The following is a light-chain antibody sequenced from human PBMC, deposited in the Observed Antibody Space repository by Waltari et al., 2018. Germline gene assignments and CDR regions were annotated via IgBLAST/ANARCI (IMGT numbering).Light chain of an antibody. Sequence: DNQMTQWPPLLSECNGERVTTIFRASHDTSNYLAWFQKKPGKTPKSLIYAESSLQSWVPSRFSGSGSGTDFTLTISSLQPEDFATYYCQQYNIYPPAFGPGTRVEIK. CDR2: AES. J-gene: IGKJ3*01. CDR1: HDTSNY. CDR3: QQYNIYPPA. V-gene: IGKV1-16*01.